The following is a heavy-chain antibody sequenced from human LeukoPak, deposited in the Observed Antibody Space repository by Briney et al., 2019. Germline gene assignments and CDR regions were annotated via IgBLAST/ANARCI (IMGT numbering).Heavy chain of an antibody. CDR2: MNPNSGNT. V-gene: IGHV1-8*03. D-gene: IGHD3-10*01. CDR3: ARGPVPVLWFGESINWFDP. J-gene: IGHJ5*02. Sequence: ASVKVSCKASGYTFTSYDINWVRQATGQGLEWMGWMNPNSGNTGYAQKFQGRVTITRNTSISTAYMELSSLRSEDTAVYYCARGPVPVLWFGESINWFDPWGQGTLVTVSS. CDR1: GYTFTSYD.